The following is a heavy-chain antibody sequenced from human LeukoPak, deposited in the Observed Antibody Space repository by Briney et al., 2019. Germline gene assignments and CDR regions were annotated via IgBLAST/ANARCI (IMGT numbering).Heavy chain of an antibody. Sequence: GASVKVSCKASGYTFRSVAMHWVRQAPGQRLEWMGWINAGNGNTRYSQKFQGRVTITRDTSASTAYMELSGLRSEDTAVYYCARAIYGDYLRADYWGQGTLVTVSS. CDR1: GYTFRSVA. CDR3: ARAIYGDYLRADY. J-gene: IGHJ4*02. V-gene: IGHV1-3*01. D-gene: IGHD4-17*01. CDR2: INAGNGNT.